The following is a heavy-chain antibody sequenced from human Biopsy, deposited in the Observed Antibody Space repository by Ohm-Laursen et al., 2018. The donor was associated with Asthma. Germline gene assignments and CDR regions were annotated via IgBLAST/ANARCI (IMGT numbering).Heavy chain of an antibody. J-gene: IGHJ1*01. CDR3: ARTFPFWSPYHAEHYQL. Sequence: SLRLSCTPSGFTFGDYCMSWVRQVPGQGLEWVANIKHDGSEKNHVDSLKGRFTISRDNAKNLLFLQMNSLRAEDTAVYYCARTFPFWSPYHAEHYQLWGQGTLVTVSS. CDR2: IKHDGSEK. CDR1: GFTFGDYC. V-gene: IGHV3-7*01. D-gene: IGHD3-3*01.